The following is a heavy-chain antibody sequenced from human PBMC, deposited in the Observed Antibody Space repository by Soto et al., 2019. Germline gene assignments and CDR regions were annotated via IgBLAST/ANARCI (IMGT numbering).Heavy chain of an antibody. CDR3: ARYSRKYQGPIDY. J-gene: IGHJ4*02. D-gene: IGHD2-2*01. Sequence: QVQLVESGGGVVQPGRSLRLSCAASGFTFSHYGIHWVRQAPGKGLEWLAVISYDGSNKHYADSVKGRFTVSRDNAKNTLYLQMHSLRAEDTAVYFCARYSRKYQGPIDYWGQGTLVTVSS. CDR2: ISYDGSNK. V-gene: IGHV3-30*03. CDR1: GFTFSHYG.